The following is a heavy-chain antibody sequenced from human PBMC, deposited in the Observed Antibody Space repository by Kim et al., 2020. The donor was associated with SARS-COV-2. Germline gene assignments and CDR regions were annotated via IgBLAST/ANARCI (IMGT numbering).Heavy chain of an antibody. CDR3: VRGQQWLIKN. Sequence: GGSLRLSCAASGFTFDAYSIYWVRQAPGKGLEWVSRINRDGGEINYADSVKGRFTISRDNSKKAVYLQMNSLRSEDTALYYCVRGQQWLIKNWGQGTQVTVSS. J-gene: IGHJ4*02. CDR2: INRDGGEI. V-gene: IGHV3-43*02. CDR1: GFTFDAYS. D-gene: IGHD6-19*01.